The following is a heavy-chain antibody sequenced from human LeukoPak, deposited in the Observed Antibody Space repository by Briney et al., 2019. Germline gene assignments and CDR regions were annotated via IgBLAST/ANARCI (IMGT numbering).Heavy chain of an antibody. J-gene: IGHJ4*02. Sequence: GGSLRLSCAASGFTFSSYAMSWVRQAPGKGLEWVSAIRGSGGGTYSADSMKGRFTISRDNAKNSLYLQMNSLRAEDTAVYYCAKSFWWFGEFSPFDYWGQGTLVTVSS. D-gene: IGHD3-10*01. CDR3: AKSFWWFGEFSPFDY. CDR2: IRGSGGGT. V-gene: IGHV3-23*01. CDR1: GFTFSSYA.